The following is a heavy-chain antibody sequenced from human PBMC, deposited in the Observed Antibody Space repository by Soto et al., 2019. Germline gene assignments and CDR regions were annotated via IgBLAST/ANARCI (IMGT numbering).Heavy chain of an antibody. J-gene: IGHJ6*02. CDR3: AKDSSAVSIAAHVYYYGMDV. D-gene: IGHD6-6*01. Sequence: RQPLSLSWVAPEYTFVDYTMHGPRQAPGVDLGRVAIMSWGGGRTYYADSVNDRFTIYRDNTKNSLNLQMNSLRTEDTALYYCAKDSSAVSIAAHVYYYGMDVWGQGTTVTVSS. V-gene: IGHV3-43*01. CDR1: EYTFVDYT. CDR2: MSWGGGRT.